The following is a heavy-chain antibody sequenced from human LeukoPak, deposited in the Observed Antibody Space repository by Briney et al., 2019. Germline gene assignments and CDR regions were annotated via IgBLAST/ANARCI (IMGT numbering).Heavy chain of an antibody. CDR1: GFSFSGHW. V-gene: IGHV3-74*01. CDR2: ISPTGSTT. Sequence: PGGSLRLSCIASGFSFSGHWMHWARQLPGKGLVWVSRISPTGSTTSYADSVKGRFTISRDNSKNTLYLQMNSLRAGDTAVYYCAKDKVGATTYNWFDPWGQGTLVTVSS. J-gene: IGHJ5*02. CDR3: AKDKVGATTYNWFDP. D-gene: IGHD1-26*01.